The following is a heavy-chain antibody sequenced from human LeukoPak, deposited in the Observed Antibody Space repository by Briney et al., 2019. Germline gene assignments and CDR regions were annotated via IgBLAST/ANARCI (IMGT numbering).Heavy chain of an antibody. Sequence: GGSLRLSCAASGFTFSDYYMSWIRQAPGKGLEWVANIKQDGSEKYYVDSVKGRFTISRDNAKNSLYLQMNSLRAEDTAVYYCARDRFYDILAGYYSDPYFDYWGQGTLVTVSS. CDR2: IKQDGSEK. J-gene: IGHJ4*02. V-gene: IGHV3-7*03. CDR1: GFTFSDYY. D-gene: IGHD3-9*01. CDR3: ARDRFYDILAGYYSDPYFDY.